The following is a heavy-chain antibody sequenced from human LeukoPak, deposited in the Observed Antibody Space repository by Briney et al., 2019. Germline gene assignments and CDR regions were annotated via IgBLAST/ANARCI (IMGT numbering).Heavy chain of an antibody. CDR3: AREVVVVPAANLYFDY. Sequence: SETLSLTCTVSGGSISSGGYYWSWIRQPPGKGLEWIGYIYHSGSTYYNPSLKSRVTISVDRSKNQFSLKLSSVTAADTAVYYCAREVVVVPAANLYFDYWGQGTLVTVSS. D-gene: IGHD2-2*01. V-gene: IGHV4-30-2*01. CDR1: GGSISSGGYY. J-gene: IGHJ4*02. CDR2: IYHSGST.